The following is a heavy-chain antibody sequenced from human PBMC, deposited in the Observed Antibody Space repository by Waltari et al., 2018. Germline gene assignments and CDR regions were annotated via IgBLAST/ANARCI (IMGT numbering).Heavy chain of an antibody. Sequence: QVQLQESGPGLVKPSQTLSLTCTVSGGSISSGDYYWSWIRQPPGKGLEWIGYIYYSGSTYSTPSLKSRVTISVDTSKNQFSLKLSSVTAADTAVYYCARASPRGYCSSTSCPYNWFDPWGQGTLVTVSS. J-gene: IGHJ5*02. V-gene: IGHV4-30-4*08. CDR1: GGSISSGDYY. CDR3: ARASPRGYCSSTSCPYNWFDP. CDR2: IYYSGST. D-gene: IGHD2-2*01.